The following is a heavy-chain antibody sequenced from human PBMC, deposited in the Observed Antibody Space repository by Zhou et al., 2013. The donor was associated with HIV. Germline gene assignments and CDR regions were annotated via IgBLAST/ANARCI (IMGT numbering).Heavy chain of an antibody. J-gene: IGHJ4*02. V-gene: IGHV1-69*14. CDR2: VIPVLGIA. Sequence: VQLVQSGNVLKRPGSSVKISCKTSGGTFENYPISWVRQAPGNGLEWVGGVIPVLGIAHYSQKFQGRVTISADKSKTNSYLEVTSLRSEDTALYFCASGTHDLRALSWLSDNWGQGTLVIVSA. CDR1: GGTFENYP. CDR3: ASGTHDLRALSWLSDN. D-gene: IGHD3-16*02.